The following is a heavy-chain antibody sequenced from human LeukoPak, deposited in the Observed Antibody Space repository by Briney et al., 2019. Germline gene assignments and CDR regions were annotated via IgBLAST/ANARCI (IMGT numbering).Heavy chain of an antibody. D-gene: IGHD2-15*01. CDR1: GFXFISYE. V-gene: IGHV3-48*03. CDR2: IDSISTTI. J-gene: IGHJ3*02. Sequence: GGSLRLSCAASGFXFISYEMNWVRQAPGKGLEWISYIDSISTTIYSADSVRGRFTISRDNAKNSVYLQMNSLRVEDTAIYYCARGAPLVAVTTGAFDIWGQGTMVTVSS. CDR3: ARGAPLVAVTTGAFDI.